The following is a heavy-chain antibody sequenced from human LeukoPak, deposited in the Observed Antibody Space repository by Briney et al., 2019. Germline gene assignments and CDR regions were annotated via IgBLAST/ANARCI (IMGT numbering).Heavy chain of an antibody. CDR1: GFTFSNYG. V-gene: IGHV4-59*01. J-gene: IGHJ6*02. D-gene: IGHD1-14*01. CDR2: MYYSGST. Sequence: GSLRLSCAGAGFTFSNYGMSWIRQPPGKGLEWIGYMYYSGSTNYNPSLKSRVTISVDTSKNQFSLKLSSVTAADTAVYYCARERPEYNYYYGMDVWGQGTTVTVSS. CDR3: ARERPEYNYYYGMDV.